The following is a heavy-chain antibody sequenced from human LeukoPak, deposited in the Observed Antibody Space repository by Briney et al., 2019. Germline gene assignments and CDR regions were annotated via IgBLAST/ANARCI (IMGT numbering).Heavy chain of an antibody. CDR1: GGSISSYY. CDR3: ARRGYFGY. J-gene: IGHJ4*02. V-gene: IGHV4-59*08. Sequence: SETLSLTCTVSGGSISSYYWSWIRQPPGKGLEWIGYIYYSGTTNYNPSLKSRVTISVDTSRNQFSLKLSSVTAADTAVYYCARRGYFGYWGQGTLVTVSS. CDR2: IYYSGTT.